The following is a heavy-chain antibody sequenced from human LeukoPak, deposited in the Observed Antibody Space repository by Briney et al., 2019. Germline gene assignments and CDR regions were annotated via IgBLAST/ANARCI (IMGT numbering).Heavy chain of an antibody. Sequence: PSETLSLTCTVSGGSISRYYWSWIRQPPGKGLEWIGYIYYSGSTNYNPSLKSRVTISVDTSKNQFSLKLSSVTAADTAVYYCARARLYGSYYYYYGMDVWGQGTTVTVSS. CDR2: IYYSGST. D-gene: IGHD2-8*01. J-gene: IGHJ6*02. CDR3: ARARLYGSYYYYYGMDV. CDR1: GGSISRYY. V-gene: IGHV4-59*01.